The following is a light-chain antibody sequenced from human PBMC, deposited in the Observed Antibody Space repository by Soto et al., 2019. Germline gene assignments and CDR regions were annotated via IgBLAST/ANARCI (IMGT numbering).Light chain of an antibody. V-gene: IGLV2-14*03. Sequence: LAQPASVSGSPGQSITVSCTGTGSDVGGYNYVSWYQQYPGQAPKLMIYDVNKRPSGVSNRFSGSKSGNTASLTISGLQVEDEADYYCSSYTSTNALVFGVGTKVTVL. J-gene: IGLJ1*01. CDR1: GSDVGGYNY. CDR3: SSYTSTNALV. CDR2: DVN.